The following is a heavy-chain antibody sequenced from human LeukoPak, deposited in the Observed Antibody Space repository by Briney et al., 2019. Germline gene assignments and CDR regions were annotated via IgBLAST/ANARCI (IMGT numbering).Heavy chain of an antibody. Sequence: GGSLRLSCAASGFTFGSYWMHWVRQAPGKGLVWVSRINSDGSSTSYADSVKGRFTISRDNAKNTLYLQMNSLRAEDTAVYYCARAVAGSFPDYWGQGTLVTVSS. CDR1: GFTFGSYW. CDR3: ARAVAGSFPDY. V-gene: IGHV3-74*01. J-gene: IGHJ4*02. D-gene: IGHD6-19*01. CDR2: INSDGSST.